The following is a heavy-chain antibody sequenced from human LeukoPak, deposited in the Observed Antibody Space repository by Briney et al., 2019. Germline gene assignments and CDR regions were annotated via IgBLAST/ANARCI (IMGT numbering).Heavy chain of an antibody. J-gene: IGHJ4*02. Sequence: PSETLSLTCTVSGGSISSYYWSWIRQPPGKGLEWIGYIYYSGSTNYNPSLKSRVTISVDTSKNQFSLKLSSVTAADTAVYYCVRHAYRAAAGTSLRFDYWGQGTLVTVSS. CDR3: VRHAYRAAAGTSLRFDY. D-gene: IGHD6-13*01. V-gene: IGHV4-59*08. CDR2: IYYSGST. CDR1: GGSISSYY.